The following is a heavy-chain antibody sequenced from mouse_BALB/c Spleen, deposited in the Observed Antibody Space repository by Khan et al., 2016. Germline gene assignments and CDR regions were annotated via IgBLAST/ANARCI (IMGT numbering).Heavy chain of an antibody. CDR1: GYSITSDYA. D-gene: IGHD4-1*02. Sequence: EVQLQESGPGLVKPSQSLSLTCTVTGYSITSDYAWNWIRQFPGNKLEWMGYITSSGSTSYNPSLKSRISITRDTSKNQFFLQLNSVTTEDTATYYCASDQLADWYFDVGGAGTTVTVSS. J-gene: IGHJ1*01. V-gene: IGHV3-2*02. CDR2: ITSSGST. CDR3: ASDQLADWYFDV.